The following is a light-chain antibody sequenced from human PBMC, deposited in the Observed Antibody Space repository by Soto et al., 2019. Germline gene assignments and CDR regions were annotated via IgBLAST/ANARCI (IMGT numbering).Light chain of an antibody. CDR3: QQSYSTLRT. CDR1: QGIINY. V-gene: IGKV1-9*01. J-gene: IGKJ1*01. CDR2: GAS. Sequence: IRLTQSASSLSASIGDRVTITWWASQGIINYLAWYQQKKGKAPKLLIYGASTLQGGVPSRFSGSGSGTEFNLTISSLQTEDFATYYCQQSYSTLRTFGQGTKVDIK.